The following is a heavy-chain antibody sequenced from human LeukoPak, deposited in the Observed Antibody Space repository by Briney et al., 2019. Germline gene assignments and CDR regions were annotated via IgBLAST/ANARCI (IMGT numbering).Heavy chain of an antibody. D-gene: IGHD4-17*01. J-gene: IGHJ4*02. CDR2: IFYSGNT. CDR3: AREGYYGDYLDY. V-gene: IGHV4-59*12. Sequence: SETLSLTCTVPGGSLSSYYWSWIRQPPGKGLEWIGYIFYSGNTNYNPSLKNRVTISVDTSKNQFSLKLTSVTAADTAVYYCAREGYYGDYLDYWGQGTLVTVSS. CDR1: GGSLSSYY.